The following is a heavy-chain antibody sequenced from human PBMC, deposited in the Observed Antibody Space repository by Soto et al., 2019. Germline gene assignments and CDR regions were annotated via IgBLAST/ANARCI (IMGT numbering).Heavy chain of an antibody. J-gene: IGHJ6*02. Sequence: QVQLQESGPGLVEPSETLSLSCTVSGGSMSGYYWSWIRLPPGKPMEWIGYVHDSWGAAYNPSLRSRVAISLDTSKSQFSLSLTSVSATDTAMYYCVRQGDGPLHGLVDVWGQGTTVTVSS. CDR3: VRQGDGPLHGLVDV. V-gene: IGHV4-59*08. CDR2: VHDSWGA. D-gene: IGHD1-26*01. CDR1: GGSMSGYY.